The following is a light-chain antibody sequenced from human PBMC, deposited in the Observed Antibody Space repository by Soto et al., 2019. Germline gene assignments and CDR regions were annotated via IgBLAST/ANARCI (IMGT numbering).Light chain of an antibody. V-gene: IGLV3-21*04. J-gene: IGLJ2*01. Sequence: SYELTQPPSVSVAPGKTVRITCGGNNIGSKSVHWYQQKPGQAPVLVIYYDSDRPSGIPERFSGSNSGNTATLTISRVEAGDEADYYCQVWDSSSDRDVVFGGGTKLTVL. CDR3: QVWDSSSDRDVV. CDR2: YDS. CDR1: NIGSKS.